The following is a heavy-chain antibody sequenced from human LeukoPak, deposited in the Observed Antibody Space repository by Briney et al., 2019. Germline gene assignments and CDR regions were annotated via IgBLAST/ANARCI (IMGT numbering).Heavy chain of an antibody. CDR1: GYTFTGYY. CDR3: AADRPPVYYYDSSGYDAFDI. J-gene: IGHJ3*02. Sequence: SVKVSCKASGYTFTGYYMHWVRQARGQRLEWIGWIVVGSGNTNYAQKFQERVTITRDMSTSTAYMELSSLRSEDTAVYYCAADRPPVYYYDSSGYDAFDIWGQGTMVTVSS. V-gene: IGHV1-58*02. D-gene: IGHD3-22*01. CDR2: IVVGSGNT.